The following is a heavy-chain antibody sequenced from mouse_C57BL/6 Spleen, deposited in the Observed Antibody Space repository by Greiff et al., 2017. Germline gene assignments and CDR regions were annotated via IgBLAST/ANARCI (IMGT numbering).Heavy chain of an antibody. V-gene: IGHV14-4*01. D-gene: IGHD1-1*01. CDR1: GFNIKDDY. CDR3: TFLAITTVVAPYAMDY. J-gene: IGHJ4*01. CDR2: IDPENGDT. Sequence: EVKLQQSGAELVRPGASVKLSCTASGFNIKDDYMHWVKQRPEQGLEWIGWIDPENGDTEYDSKFQGKATITADTSSNTAYLQLSSLTSEDTAVYYCTFLAITTVVAPYAMDYWGQGTSVTVSS.